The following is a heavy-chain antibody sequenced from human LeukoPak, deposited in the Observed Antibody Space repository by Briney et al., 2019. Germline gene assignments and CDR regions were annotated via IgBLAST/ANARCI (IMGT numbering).Heavy chain of an antibody. CDR2: IKEDGTIK. J-gene: IGHJ4*02. V-gene: IGHV3-7*01. Sequence: GGSLRLSCAASGFTFSSYSMSWVRQAPGKGLEWVANIKEDGTIKYYVDSVKGRLTIFRDNAKSSLFLQVNSLRAEDTAMYYCARIGYSSSSIDYWGQGTLVTVSS. CDR1: GFTFSSYS. CDR3: ARIGYSSSSIDY. D-gene: IGHD6-13*01.